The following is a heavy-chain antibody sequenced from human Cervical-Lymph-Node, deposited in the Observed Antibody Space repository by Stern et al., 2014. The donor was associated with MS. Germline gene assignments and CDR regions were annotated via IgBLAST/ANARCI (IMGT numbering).Heavy chain of an antibody. D-gene: IGHD1-26*01. CDR1: GYTFATSD. J-gene: IGHJ3*02. Sequence: VQLVESGAEVKKPGASVKVSCKASGYTFATSDINWVRQATGQGLEWMGWMNPKSGNTGYARKFQGRVTMTRNTSITTAFMELSSLRSEDTAVYYCARAGRAYAFDIWGQGTVVTVFS. V-gene: IGHV1-8*02. CDR3: ARAGRAYAFDI. CDR2: MNPKSGNT.